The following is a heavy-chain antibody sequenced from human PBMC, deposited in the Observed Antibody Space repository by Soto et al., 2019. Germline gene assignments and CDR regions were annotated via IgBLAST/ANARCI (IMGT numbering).Heavy chain of an antibody. CDR3: ARALQLERGYYYYGMDV. Sequence: SGKVAGKASGYTLGSYGICWVRHAPGQGLEWMGWISAYNGNTNYAEKLQGRVTMTTDTSTSTEHMELRGLRSDDTAVYYCARALQLERGYYYYGMDVWGQGTTVPVS. D-gene: IGHD1-1*01. CDR2: ISAYNGNT. CDR1: GYTLGSYG. J-gene: IGHJ6*01. V-gene: IGHV1-18*04.